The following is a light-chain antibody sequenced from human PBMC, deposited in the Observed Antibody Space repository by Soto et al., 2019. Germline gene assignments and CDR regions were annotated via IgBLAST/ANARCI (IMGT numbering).Light chain of an antibody. J-gene: IGLJ1*01. Sequence: QSVRTQPASVSGSPGQSITISCTGTSSDVGSNNLVSWYQQHPGKAPKLMIYEVSRRPSGVSNRFSGSKSGNTASLTISGFQAEEGADYFCSSFARSSSPFGSGTTVPVL. V-gene: IGLV2-23*02. CDR3: SSFARSSSP. CDR2: EVS. CDR1: SSDVGSNNL.